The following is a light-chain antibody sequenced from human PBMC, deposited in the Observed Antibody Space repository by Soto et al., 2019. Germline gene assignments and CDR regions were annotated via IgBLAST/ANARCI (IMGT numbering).Light chain of an antibody. J-gene: IGKJ1*01. V-gene: IGKV3-20*01. CDR1: QSVGNNY. Sequence: ETVFTQSPGTLSLSPGETATLSCRASQSVGNNYLAWYQQKPAQAPRLLIYGASIRATGIPDRFSGSGSGTDFTLTISRLEPEDFAMYYCQQYARSSTFGQGTKVDIK. CDR2: GAS. CDR3: QQYARSST.